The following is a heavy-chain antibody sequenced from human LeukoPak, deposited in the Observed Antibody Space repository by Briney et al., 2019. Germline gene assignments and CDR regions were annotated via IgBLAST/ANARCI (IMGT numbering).Heavy chain of an antibody. CDR1: GFTFSSYG. D-gene: IGHD6-13*01. Sequence: PGRSLRLSCAASGFTFSSYGMHWVRQAPGKGLEWVAVIWYDGSNKYYADSVKGRFTTSRDNSKNTLYLQMNSLRAEDTAVYYCASSGSSSWPPEDVWGQGTTVTVSS. V-gene: IGHV3-33*01. J-gene: IGHJ6*02. CDR2: IWYDGSNK. CDR3: ASSGSSSWPPEDV.